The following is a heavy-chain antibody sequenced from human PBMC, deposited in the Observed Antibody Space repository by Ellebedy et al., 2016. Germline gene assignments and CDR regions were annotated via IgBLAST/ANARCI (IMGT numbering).Heavy chain of an antibody. V-gene: IGHV1-3*01. CDR2: VNAGNGNT. J-gene: IGHJ1*01. Sequence: ASVKVSCKASGYTFTSYSIHWVRQAPGQRPEWMGWVNAGNGNTKYSQKFQGRVTITRESSASTAYMELSSLGSEDTAVYYCARDVAARPFGYFQHWGQGSLVTVSS. D-gene: IGHD6-6*01. CDR3: ARDVAARPFGYFQH. CDR1: GYTFTSYS.